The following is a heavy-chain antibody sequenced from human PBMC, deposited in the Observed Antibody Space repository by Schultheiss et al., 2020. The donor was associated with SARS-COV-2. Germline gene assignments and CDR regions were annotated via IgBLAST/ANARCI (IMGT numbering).Heavy chain of an antibody. V-gene: IGHV3-11*04. D-gene: IGHD2-2*01. J-gene: IGHJ6*03. CDR1: GFTFSDYY. CDR3: ARDGPGDCSSTSCYQSYMDV. Sequence: GESLKISCAASGFTFSDYYMSWIRQAPGKGLEWVSYISSSSSTIYYADSVKGRFTISRDNSKNTLYLQMNSLRAEDTAVYYCARDGPGDCSSTSCYQSYMDVWGKGTTVTVSS. CDR2: ISSSSSTI.